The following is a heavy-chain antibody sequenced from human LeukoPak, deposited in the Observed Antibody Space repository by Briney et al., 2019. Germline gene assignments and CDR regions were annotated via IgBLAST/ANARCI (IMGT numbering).Heavy chain of an antibody. CDR3: ARREQWLVFIDY. CDR2: MNPNSGNT. D-gene: IGHD6-19*01. J-gene: IGHJ4*02. Sequence: ASMKVSCKASGYTFTSYDINWVRQATGQGLEWMGWMNPNSGNTGYAQKFQGRVTMTRNTSISTAYMELSSLRSEDTAVYYCARREQWLVFIDYWGQGTLSPSPQ. V-gene: IGHV1-8*01. CDR1: GYTFTSYD.